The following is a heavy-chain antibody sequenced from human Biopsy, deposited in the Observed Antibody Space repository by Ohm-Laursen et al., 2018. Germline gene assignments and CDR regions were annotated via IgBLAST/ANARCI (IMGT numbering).Heavy chain of an antibody. CDR3: ARSFGVVINFEHNWFDP. Sequence: SSVKVSCKASGYTFGNYGISWVRQAPGPGLEWMGGINPMFGTAKYAQRFQGRVTITADKSTSTADMELSSLRSDDTAVYYCARSFGVVINFEHNWFDPWGQGTLVTVSS. V-gene: IGHV1-69*06. CDR1: GYTFGNYG. D-gene: IGHD3-3*01. CDR2: INPMFGTA. J-gene: IGHJ5*02.